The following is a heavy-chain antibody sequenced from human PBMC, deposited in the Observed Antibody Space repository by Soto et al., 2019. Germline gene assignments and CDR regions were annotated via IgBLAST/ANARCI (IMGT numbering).Heavy chain of an antibody. CDR1: GFTFSSYG. CDR2: IRYDGSNK. CDR3: ARAYNSLRFLALDAFEM. Sequence: GGSLILSCAASGFTFSSYGMHWVRQARGKGLEWVAVIRYDGSNKYYADSVKGRFTISRDNSKNKLYLQMNSLRAEDTAVHYCARAYNSLRFLALDAFEMSGQRKMVSV. D-gene: IGHD3-3*01. V-gene: IGHV3-33*01. J-gene: IGHJ3*02.